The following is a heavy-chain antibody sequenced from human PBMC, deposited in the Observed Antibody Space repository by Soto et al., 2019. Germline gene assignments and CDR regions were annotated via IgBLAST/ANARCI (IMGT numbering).Heavy chain of an antibody. J-gene: IGHJ6*02. CDR1: GYTFTNYG. CDR3: AGEGQAPYYYYGMDV. CDR2: ISGYNGNT. Sequence: QVQVVQSGDEVKKHGASVKVSCKASGYTFTNYGVSWLRQAPGQGLEWMGWISGYNGNTKYAEKFQGRVTMTTDTSTSTDQMELSSLGSDDTAVYCCAGEGQAPYYYYGMDVWGQGTAVTVSS. V-gene: IGHV1-18*01.